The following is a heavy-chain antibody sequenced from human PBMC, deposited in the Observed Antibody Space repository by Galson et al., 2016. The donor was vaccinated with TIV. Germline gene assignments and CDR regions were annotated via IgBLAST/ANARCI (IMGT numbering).Heavy chain of an antibody. V-gene: IGHV1-69*05. Sequence: SVKVSCKASGVPFSSYPISWVRQAPGQGLEWMGGIIPIFRIANYAQRFRDRVTITRDESTSTAYMELSSLRSEDTAVYYCAREGPGYSGADAFDIWGHGTMVTVSS. CDR2: IIPIFRIA. J-gene: IGHJ3*02. CDR1: GVPFSSYP. D-gene: IGHD5-12*01. CDR3: AREGPGYSGADAFDI.